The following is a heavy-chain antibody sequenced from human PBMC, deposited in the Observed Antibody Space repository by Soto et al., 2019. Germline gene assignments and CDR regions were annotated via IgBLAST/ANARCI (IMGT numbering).Heavy chain of an antibody. V-gene: IGHV4-59*01. J-gene: IGHJ5*02. Sequence: PSETLSLTCTVSGGSLSSYYWSWIRQPPGKGLEWIGYIYYSGSTNYNPSLKSRVTMTSNTSISTAYMELSSLRFEDTAVYYCARGIPGYCGGATCYSGWFDPWGQGTLVTVSS. D-gene: IGHD2-15*01. CDR1: GGSLSSYY. CDR2: IYYSGST. CDR3: ARGIPGYCGGATCYSGWFDP.